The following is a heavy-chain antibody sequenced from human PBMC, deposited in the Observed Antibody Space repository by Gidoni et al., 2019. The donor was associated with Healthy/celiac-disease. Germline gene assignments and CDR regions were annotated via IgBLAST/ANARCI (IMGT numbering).Heavy chain of an antibody. J-gene: IGHJ6*02. V-gene: IGHV1-69*06. CDR2: IIPIFGTA. Sequence: QVQLVQSGAEVKKPGSSEKVSCKASGGTFSSYAISWVRQAPGQGLEWMGGIIPIFGTANYAQKFQGRVTITADKSTSTAYMELSSLRSEDTAVYYCARGLLIVGATEAYGMDVWGQGTTVTVSS. CDR3: ARGLLIVGATEAYGMDV. D-gene: IGHD1-26*01. CDR1: GGTFSSYA.